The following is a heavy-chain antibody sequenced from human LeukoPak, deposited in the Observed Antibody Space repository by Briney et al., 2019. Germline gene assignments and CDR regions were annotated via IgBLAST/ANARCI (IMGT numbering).Heavy chain of an antibody. Sequence: PSETLSLTCTVSGGSISSYYWSWIRQPPGKGLEWIGYIYYSGSTNYNPSLKSRVTISVDTSKNQFSLKLSSVTAADTAVYYCARRGGYHYYGMDVWGQGTTVTVSS. CDR1: GGSISSYY. D-gene: IGHD3-3*01. J-gene: IGHJ6*02. V-gene: IGHV4-59*08. CDR3: ARRGGYHYYGMDV. CDR2: IYYSGST.